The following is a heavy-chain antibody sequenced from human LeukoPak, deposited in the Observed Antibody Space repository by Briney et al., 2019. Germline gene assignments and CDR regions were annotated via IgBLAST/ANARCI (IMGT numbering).Heavy chain of an antibody. J-gene: IGHJ1*01. CDR1: GFTFTIYN. D-gene: IGHD6-13*01. CDR3: AREGIAALGEH. CDR2: ISFSGTTT. Sequence: GGSLRLSCAASGFTFTIYNMNWVRQAPGKGLEWVSFISFSGTTTYYADSVKGRFTISRDDAKNSLYLQMNYLRAEDTAIYYCAREGIAALGEHWGRGTLVTVSS. V-gene: IGHV3-48*04.